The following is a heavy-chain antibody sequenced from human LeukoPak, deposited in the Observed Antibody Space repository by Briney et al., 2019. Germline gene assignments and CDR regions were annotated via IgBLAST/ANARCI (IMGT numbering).Heavy chain of an antibody. D-gene: IGHD3-3*01. CDR3: ARRPFRLVMDV. CDR2: IYFSGST. CDR1: GGSLSRNSDY. V-gene: IGHV4-39*01. Sequence: ETLSLTCIVSGGSLSRNSDYWDWLRQTPGTGLEWFGSIYFSGSTYYNPSLKSRITMSLDTSKSHFSLKLNSVTAADTAVYYCARRPFRLVMDVWGLGTTVTVSS. J-gene: IGHJ6*02.